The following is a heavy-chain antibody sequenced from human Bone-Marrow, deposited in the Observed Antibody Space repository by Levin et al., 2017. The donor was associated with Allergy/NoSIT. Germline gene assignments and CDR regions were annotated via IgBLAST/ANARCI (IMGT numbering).Heavy chain of an antibody. CDR3: ARRGYHNAGFDY. Sequence: SETLSLTCTVSGDSISSDYYWGWIRQPPGKGLEWVGYIHYTGRTYYNPSLKSRVTISVDTSKNRFSLRLSSVTAADTAVYYCARRGYHNAGFDYWGQGTLVTVSS. J-gene: IGHJ4*02. CDR2: IHYTGRT. D-gene: IGHD5-12*01. CDR1: GDSISSDYY. V-gene: IGHV4-39*02.